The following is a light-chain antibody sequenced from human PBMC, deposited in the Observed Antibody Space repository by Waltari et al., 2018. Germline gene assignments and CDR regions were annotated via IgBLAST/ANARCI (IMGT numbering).Light chain of an antibody. CDR3: CSFAGSYTRV. V-gene: IGLV2-11*01. CDR2: DVN. Sequence: QSALTQPRSVSGSPGQSVTISCTGTSSDVGGYNYVSWYQQHPGKAPKLMIYDVNKRPSGVPDRFSGSKSHNTASLTIAGLQAEDEADYYCCSFAGSYTRVFGPGTQVTVL. CDR1: SSDVGGYNY. J-gene: IGLJ1*01.